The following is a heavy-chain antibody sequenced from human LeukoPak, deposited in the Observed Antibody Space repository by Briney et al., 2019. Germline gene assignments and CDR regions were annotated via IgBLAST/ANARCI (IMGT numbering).Heavy chain of an antibody. CDR2: IYYSGST. Sequence: PSETLSLTCTVSGGSISSSSYYWGWIRQPPGKGLEWIGSIYYSGSTYYNPSLKSRVTISVDTSKNQFSLKLSSVTAADTAVYYCARDGPRGNNWFDPWGQGTLVTVSS. CDR3: ARDGPRGNNWFDP. V-gene: IGHV4-39*07. CDR1: GGSISSSSYY. J-gene: IGHJ5*02.